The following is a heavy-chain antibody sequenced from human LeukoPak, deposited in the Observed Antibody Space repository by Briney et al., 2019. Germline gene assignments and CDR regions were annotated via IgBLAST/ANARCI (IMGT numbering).Heavy chain of an antibody. CDR1: GFTFSSYA. D-gene: IGHD5-18*01. Sequence: GGSLRLSCAASGFTFSSYAMSWVRQAPGKGLEWVSAISGSGGSTYYADSVKGRFTISRDNSRNTLYLQMDSLRPEDTAVYSCARASNPDVDTASSNAFDIWGQGTMVTVSS. V-gene: IGHV3-23*01. CDR2: ISGSGGST. CDR3: ARASNPDVDTASSNAFDI. J-gene: IGHJ3*02.